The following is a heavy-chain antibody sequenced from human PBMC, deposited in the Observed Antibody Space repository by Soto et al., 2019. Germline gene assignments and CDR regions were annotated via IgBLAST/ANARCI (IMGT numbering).Heavy chain of an antibody. D-gene: IGHD3-22*01. CDR3: ARLSPYYYDSSGYYYSY. CDR2: IYYSGST. J-gene: IGHJ4*02. CDR1: VGSISSSSYY. Sequence: TSETLSLTCTVSVGSISSSSYYWGWILQPPGKGLEWIGSIYYSGSTYYNPSLKSRVTISVDTSKNQFSLKLSSVTAADTAVYYCARLSPYYYDSSGYYYSYWGQGTLVTVSS. V-gene: IGHV4-39*01.